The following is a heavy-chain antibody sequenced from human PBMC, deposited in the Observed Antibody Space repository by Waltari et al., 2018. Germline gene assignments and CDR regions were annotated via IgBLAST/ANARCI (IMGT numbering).Heavy chain of an antibody. CDR2: MQYRGST. CDR3: GRIAFGDEGGYFQY. J-gene: IGHJ1*01. CDR1: GGSLSTNSN. Sequence: QLQMQESGPGLVKPSETLSLTCTVSGGSLSTNSNRGWILQPPGKGLEWMGNMQYRGSTFYNPSLESRVTISLDTWKNQFSLRLSSVGAADTAVYFCGRIAFGDEGGYFQYWGQGTLVTVSS. V-gene: IGHV4-39*01. D-gene: IGHD4-17*01.